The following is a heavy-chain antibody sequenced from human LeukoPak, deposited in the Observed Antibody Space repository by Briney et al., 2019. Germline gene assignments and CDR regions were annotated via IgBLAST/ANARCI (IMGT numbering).Heavy chain of an antibody. CDR2: INPNSGGT. J-gene: IGHJ6*03. CDR1: GYTFTSYD. Sequence: ASVKVSCKASGYTFTSYDINWVRQAPGQGLEWMGWINPNSGGTNYAQKFQGRVTMTRDTSISTAYMELSRLRSDDTAVYYCARDGMITPYYYYYYMDVWGKGTTVTVSS. D-gene: IGHD3-16*01. CDR3: ARDGMITPYYYYYYMDV. V-gene: IGHV1-2*02.